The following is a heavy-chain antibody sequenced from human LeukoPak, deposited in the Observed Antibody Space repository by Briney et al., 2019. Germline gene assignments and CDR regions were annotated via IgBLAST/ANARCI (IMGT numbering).Heavy chain of an antibody. CDR1: GGSISSYY. Sequence: SETLSLTCTVSGGSISSYYWSWIRQPAGKGLDWIGRIYTSGSTNYNPSLKSRVTMSVDTSKNQFSLKLSSVTAADTAVYYCAREPKYCSSTSCYAASFDYWGQGTLVTVSS. CDR3: AREPKYCSSTSCYAASFDY. CDR2: IYTSGST. D-gene: IGHD2-2*01. V-gene: IGHV4-4*07. J-gene: IGHJ4*02.